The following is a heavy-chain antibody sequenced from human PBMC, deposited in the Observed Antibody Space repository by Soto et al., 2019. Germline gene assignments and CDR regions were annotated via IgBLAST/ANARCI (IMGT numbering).Heavy chain of an antibody. CDR3: AKDRTVYGSGSPL. CDR1: GFTFSTYA. D-gene: IGHD3-10*01. Sequence: GGSLRLSCAASGFTFSTYAMSWVRQAPGKGLEWVSAISGSGANTYYADSVKGRFTISRDNSRNTVYLQMNSLRAEDTAVYYCAKDRTVYGSGSPLWGQGTLVTVSS. J-gene: IGHJ4*02. V-gene: IGHV3-23*01. CDR2: ISGSGANT.